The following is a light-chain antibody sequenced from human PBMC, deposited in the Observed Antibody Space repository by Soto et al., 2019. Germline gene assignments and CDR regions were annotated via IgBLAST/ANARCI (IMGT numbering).Light chain of an antibody. Sequence: DIQMTQSPSSLSASVGDRVTITCRASLSFSTYLNWYQQKPGKPPKLLIFAASSLQSVVPSRFSGSGSGTDFTLTISSLQPEDFATYYCQQGYSTPYTFGQGTKLEIK. CDR2: AAS. J-gene: IGKJ2*01. CDR1: LSFSTY. V-gene: IGKV1-39*01. CDR3: QQGYSTPYT.